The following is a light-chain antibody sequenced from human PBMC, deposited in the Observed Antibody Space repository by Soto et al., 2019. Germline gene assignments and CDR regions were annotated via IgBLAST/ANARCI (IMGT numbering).Light chain of an antibody. J-gene: IGKJ3*01. CDR1: ESISFY. V-gene: IGKV1-39*01. Sequence: DIQMTQSPSSLSASVGDSVTITCRASESISFYLNWYQQKPGQAPKVLIYAASTLHRGVPSRFSGVGSGTDFTLTISSLQPEDFASYYCQQNYINPRTLGPGTKVDIK. CDR2: AAS. CDR3: QQNYINPRT.